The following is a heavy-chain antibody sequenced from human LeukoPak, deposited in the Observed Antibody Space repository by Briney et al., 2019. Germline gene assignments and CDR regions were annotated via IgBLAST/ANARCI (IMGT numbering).Heavy chain of an antibody. V-gene: IGHV3-9*01. D-gene: IGHD3-3*01. CDR3: ARGLGVGVKRWFDP. Sequence: PGGSLRLSCAASGFIFDDYAIHWVRQAPGKGLEWVSGISLNSDFIGYADSVKGRFTISRDSAKKSLYLQMHSLRVEDTALYYCARGLGVGVKRWFDPWGQGTLVTVSS. CDR1: GFIFDDYA. CDR2: ISLNSDFI. J-gene: IGHJ5*02.